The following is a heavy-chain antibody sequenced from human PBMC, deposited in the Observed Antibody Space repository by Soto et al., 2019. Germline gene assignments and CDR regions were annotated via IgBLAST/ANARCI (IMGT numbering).Heavy chain of an antibody. J-gene: IGHJ4*02. CDR3: ARDMGGTLDY. V-gene: IGHV3-30*03. CDR2: ISYDGSNT. Sequence: PGGSLRLSCVASGFTFSSYGMHWVRQAPGKGLEWVAIISYDGSNTYYADSVKGRFTISRDNSKNTLYLQMNSLRAEDTAVYYCARDMGGTLDYWGQGTLVTVSS. CDR1: GFTFSSYG. D-gene: IGHD6-19*01.